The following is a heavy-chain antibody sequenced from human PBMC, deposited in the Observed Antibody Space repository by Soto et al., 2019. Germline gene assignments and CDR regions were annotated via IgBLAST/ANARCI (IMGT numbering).Heavy chain of an antibody. CDR1: GYSIRSGYY. CDR2: IYHSGST. D-gene: IGHD3-3*01. V-gene: IGHV4-38-2*01. Sequence: SETLSLTCAVSGYSIRSGYYWGWIRQPPGKGLEWIGSIYHSGSTYYNPSLKSRVTISVDTSKNQFSLKLSSVTAADTAVYYCARAKTYYDFWSGYYMNWFDPWGQGTLVTSPQ. J-gene: IGHJ5*02. CDR3: ARAKTYYDFWSGYYMNWFDP.